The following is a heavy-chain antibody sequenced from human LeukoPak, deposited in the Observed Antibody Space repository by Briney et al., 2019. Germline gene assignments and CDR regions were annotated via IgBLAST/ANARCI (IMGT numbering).Heavy chain of an antibody. CDR2: ISSSSSYT. V-gene: IGHV3-21*01. CDR1: GFTFSSYS. CDR3: AKYGSGTYYNGLY. D-gene: IGHD3-10*01. Sequence: GSLRLSCAASGFTFSSYSMHWVRQAPGKGLEWVSSISSSSSYTYYADSLKGRFTISRDNAKNSLYLQMNSLRAEDTAVYYCAKYGSGTYYNGLYWGQGTLVTVSS. J-gene: IGHJ4*02.